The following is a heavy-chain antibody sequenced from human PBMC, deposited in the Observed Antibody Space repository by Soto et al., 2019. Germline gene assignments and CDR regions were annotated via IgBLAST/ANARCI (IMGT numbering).Heavy chain of an antibody. CDR2: ISAYNGNT. D-gene: IGHD4-17*01. J-gene: IGHJ4*02. V-gene: IGHV1-18*01. Sequence: RASVKVSCKASGYTFTSYGISWVRQAPGQGLEWMGWISAYNGNTNYAQKLQGRVTMTTDTSTSTAYMELRSLRSDDTAVYYCARATPYTGTTLKSDYWGQGTLVTVSS. CDR1: GYTFTSYG. CDR3: ARATPYTGTTLKSDY.